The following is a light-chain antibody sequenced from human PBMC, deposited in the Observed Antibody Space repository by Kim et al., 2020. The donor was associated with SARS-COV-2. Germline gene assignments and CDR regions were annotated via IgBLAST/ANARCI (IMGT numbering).Light chain of an antibody. CDR1: ATNIGADYG. CDR3: QSYDSSLSDSRV. CDR2: DNT. Sequence: QSVLTQPPSVSGAPGQRVTISCTGSATNIGADYGVHWYQQLPGTAPKLLIYDNTNRPSGVPDRFSGSKSGTSASLAITGLQAEDEADYYCQSYDSSLSDSRVFGGGTQLTVL. V-gene: IGLV1-40*01. J-gene: IGLJ3*02.